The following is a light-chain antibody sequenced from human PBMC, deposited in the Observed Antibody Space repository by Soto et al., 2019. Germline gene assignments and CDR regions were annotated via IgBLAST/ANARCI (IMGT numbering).Light chain of an antibody. J-gene: IGLJ1*01. CDR2: EVT. Sequence: QSALTQPASVSGSPGQSITISCTGTSSDIGDYPYVSWYQQHPAKVPKLIIYEVTNRPSGITSRVSGSKSQNTASLTISGLQAEDEADYYCSSYSATNTLVFGSGTKLTVL. CDR3: SSYSATNTLV. V-gene: IGLV2-14*01. CDR1: SSDIGDYPY.